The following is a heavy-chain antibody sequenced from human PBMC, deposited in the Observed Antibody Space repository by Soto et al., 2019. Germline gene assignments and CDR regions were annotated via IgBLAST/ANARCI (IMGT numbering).Heavy chain of an antibody. J-gene: IGHJ4*02. CDR3: VNGFWGDY. CDR1: GFTFSSHD. Sequence: EVQLLESGGGLVQPGGSLRLSCSASGFTFSSHDMIWVRQAPGKGLEWVSGVSGGGITSYADSEKGRFTISRDKSRNTLYLQMNSLRVEDTAVYYCVNGFWGDYWGQGTLVTVSS. CDR2: VSGGGIT. V-gene: IGHV3-23*01. D-gene: IGHD3-16*01.